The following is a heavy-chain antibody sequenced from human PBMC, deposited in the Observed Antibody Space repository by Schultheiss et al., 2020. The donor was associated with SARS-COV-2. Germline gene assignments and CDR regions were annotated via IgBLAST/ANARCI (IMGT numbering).Heavy chain of an antibody. CDR1: GGSISSSNW. Sequence: ETLSLTCAVSGGSISSSNWWSWVRQAPGKGLEWVANIKQDGSEKYYVDSVKGRFTISRDNAKNSLYLQMNSLRAEDTAAYYCARAEYLDYGMDVWGQGTTVTVSS. CDR2: IKQDGSEK. J-gene: IGHJ6*02. V-gene: IGHV3-7*03. CDR3: ARAEYLDYGMDV. D-gene: IGHD2-2*01.